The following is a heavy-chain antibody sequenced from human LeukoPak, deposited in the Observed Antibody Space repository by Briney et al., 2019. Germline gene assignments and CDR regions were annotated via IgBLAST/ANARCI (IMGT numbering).Heavy chain of an antibody. D-gene: IGHD5-12*01. V-gene: IGHV4-59*01. CDR2: IYYSGST. Sequence: PSETLSLTCTVSGGSINSYYWSWIRQPPGKGLEWIGYIYYSGSTNYNPSLKSRVTISVDTSKNQFSLKLSSVTAADTAVYYCARGDSGYDWVDYWGQATLVTVSS. CDR1: GGSINSYY. CDR3: ARGDSGYDWVDY. J-gene: IGHJ4*02.